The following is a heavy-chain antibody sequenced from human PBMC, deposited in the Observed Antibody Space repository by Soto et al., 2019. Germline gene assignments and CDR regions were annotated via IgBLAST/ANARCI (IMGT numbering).Heavy chain of an antibody. CDR2: IYPGDSDT. Sequence: GESLKISCKGSGYSFTSYWIGWARQMPGKGLEWMGIIYPGDSDTRYSPSFQGQVTISADKSISTAYLQWSSLKASDTAMYYCARHVSSGYDYRYYYYGMDVWGQGTTVTVSS. CDR3: ARHVSSGYDYRYYYYGMDV. V-gene: IGHV5-51*01. D-gene: IGHD5-12*01. J-gene: IGHJ6*02. CDR1: GYSFTSYW.